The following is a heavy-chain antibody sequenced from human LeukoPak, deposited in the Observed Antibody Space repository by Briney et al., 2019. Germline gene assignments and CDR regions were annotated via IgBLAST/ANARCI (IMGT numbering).Heavy chain of an antibody. Sequence: GGSLRLSCAASESAVSNNYMSWVRQAPGKGLEWISVLYSGGTTYYADSVKGRFTVSRDTSKNTLYLHMNSLRVEDTAVYYCARGRPFDIWGQGTMVTVSS. V-gene: IGHV3-53*01. CDR3: ARGRPFDI. J-gene: IGHJ3*02. CDR1: ESAVSNNY. CDR2: LYSGGTT.